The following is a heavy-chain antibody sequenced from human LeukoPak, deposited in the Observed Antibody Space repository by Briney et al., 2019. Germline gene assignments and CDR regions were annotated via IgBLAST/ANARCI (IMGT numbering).Heavy chain of an antibody. CDR1: GGSISSSSYY. D-gene: IGHD5-24*01. CDR3: ARGEMATIEDAFDI. J-gene: IGHJ3*02. Sequence: PSETLSLTCTVSGGSISSSSYYWGWIRQPPGKGLEWIGSIHYSGSTNYNPSLKSRVTISVDTSKNQFSLKLSSVTAADTAVYYCARGEMATIEDAFDIWGQGTMVTVSS. V-gene: IGHV4-39*07. CDR2: IHYSGST.